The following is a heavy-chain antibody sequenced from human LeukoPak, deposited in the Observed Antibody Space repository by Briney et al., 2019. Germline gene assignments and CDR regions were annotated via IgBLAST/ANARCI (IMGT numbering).Heavy chain of an antibody. CDR3: AREASIAVAQGFDY. CDR1: GGSISSGDYY. J-gene: IGHJ4*02. CDR2: IYYSGST. Sequence: SQTLSLTCTVSGGSISSGDYYWSWIRQPPGKGLEWIGYIYYSGSTYYNPSLKSRVTISVDTSKNQFSLKLSSVTAADTAVYYCAREASIAVAQGFDYWGQGTLVTASS. D-gene: IGHD6-19*01. V-gene: IGHV4-30-4*01.